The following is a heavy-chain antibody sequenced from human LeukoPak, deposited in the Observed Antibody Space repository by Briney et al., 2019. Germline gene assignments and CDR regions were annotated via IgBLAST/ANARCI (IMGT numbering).Heavy chain of an antibody. CDR3: ARAGGVVGATTWNH. CDR2: IYYSGST. J-gene: IGHJ4*02. Sequence: SETLSLTCTVSGGSLSSYYWSWIRQPPGKGLEWIGYIYYSGSTDYNPSLKSRVTISKDTSKNQFSLELRSVTAADTAVYYCARAGGVVGATTWNHWGQGTLVTVSS. D-gene: IGHD1-26*01. CDR1: GGSLSSYY. V-gene: IGHV4-59*01.